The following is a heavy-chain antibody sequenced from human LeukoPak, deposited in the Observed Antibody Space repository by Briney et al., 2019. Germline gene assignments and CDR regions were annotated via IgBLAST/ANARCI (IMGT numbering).Heavy chain of an antibody. J-gene: IGHJ4*02. D-gene: IGHD4-17*01. CDR1: GGSISSGGYS. V-gene: IGHV4-30-2*01. Sequence: SQTLSLTCAVSGGSISSGGYSWRWIRQPPGKGLEWIGYIYHSGSTYYNPSLKSRVTISVDRSKNQFSLKLSSVTAADTAVYYCARVSLGYGDYYFDYWGQGTLVTVSS. CDR3: ARVSLGYGDYYFDY. CDR2: IYHSGST.